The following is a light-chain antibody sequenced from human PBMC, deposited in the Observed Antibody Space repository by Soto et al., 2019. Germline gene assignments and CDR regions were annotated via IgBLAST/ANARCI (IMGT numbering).Light chain of an antibody. CDR2: KVS. V-gene: IGKV2-24*01. CDR1: QSLVHSDGKTY. CDR3: MQQNKIPYT. Sequence: DIVLTQTPLSSPVTLGQPASISCRSSQSLVHSDGKTYLSWGQQRPGQPPRLLIYKVSNLYSGVPARFTGSGAGTDFTLKISRVAAEDVGTYYCMQQNKIPYTFGGGTKVEIK. J-gene: IGKJ4*01.